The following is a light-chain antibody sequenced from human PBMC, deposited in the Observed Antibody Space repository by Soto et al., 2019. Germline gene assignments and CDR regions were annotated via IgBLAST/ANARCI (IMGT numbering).Light chain of an antibody. CDR1: SSNIGGNS. CDR2: DDN. J-gene: IGLJ1*01. Sequence: QSALTQPRSVSAAPGQKVTISCSGSSSNIGGNSVSWYQQLPGTAPKLLIYDDNKRPSGIPDRFSGSKSGTSATLGITVFQTGDEADYYCGSWDSSLSAYVFGTGTKVTVL. V-gene: IGLV1-51*01. CDR3: GSWDSSLSAYV.